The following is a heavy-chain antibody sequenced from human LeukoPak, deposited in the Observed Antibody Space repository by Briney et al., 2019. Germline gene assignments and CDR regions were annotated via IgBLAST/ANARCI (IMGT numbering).Heavy chain of an antibody. D-gene: IGHD5-24*01. CDR1: GYTFTSYG. Sequence: ASVKVSCKASGYTFTSYGISWVRQAPGQGLEWMGWISAYNGNTNYAQKLQDRVTMTRDTSTSTVYMELSSLRYEDTAVYYCARRSRDGLNYFDYWGQGTLVTVSS. J-gene: IGHJ4*02. CDR3: ARRSRDGLNYFDY. V-gene: IGHV1-18*01. CDR2: ISAYNGNT.